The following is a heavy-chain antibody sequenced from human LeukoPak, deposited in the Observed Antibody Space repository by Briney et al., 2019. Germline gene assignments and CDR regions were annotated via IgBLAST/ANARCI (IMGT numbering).Heavy chain of an antibody. CDR1: GGSISSSSFY. D-gene: IGHD3-10*01. Sequence: SETLSLTCNVSGGSISSSSFYWGWIRQPPGKGLEWIGTIHYSGRTYYNPSLKSRVTISVDTSKNQFSLKLSSVTAADTAVYYCAREGVGSGSYYTYYFDYWGQGTLVTVSS. CDR2: IHYSGRT. CDR3: AREGVGSGSYYTYYFDY. V-gene: IGHV4-39*07. J-gene: IGHJ4*02.